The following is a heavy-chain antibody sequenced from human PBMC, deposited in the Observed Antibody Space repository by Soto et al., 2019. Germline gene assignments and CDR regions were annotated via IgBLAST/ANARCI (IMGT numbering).Heavy chain of an antibody. CDR3: ARSVVPPNPYYYYYYGMDV. CDR1: GGSISSSSYY. CDR2: IYYSGST. Sequence: SETLSLTCTVSGGSISSSSYYWGWIRQPPGKGLEWIGYIYYSGSTNYNPSLKSRVTISVDTSKNQFSLKLRSVTAADTAVYYCARSVVPPNPYYYYYYGMDVWGQGTTVTVSS. V-gene: IGHV4-61*05. J-gene: IGHJ6*02. D-gene: IGHD2-15*01.